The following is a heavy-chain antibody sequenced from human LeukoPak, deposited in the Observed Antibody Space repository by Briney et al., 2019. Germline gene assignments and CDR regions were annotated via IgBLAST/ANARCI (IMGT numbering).Heavy chain of an antibody. CDR3: ARERDSGSYYSFDY. CDR1: GGSVSSGSYY. Sequence: SETLSLTCTVSGGSVSSGSYYWSRIRQPPGKGLEWIGYIYYSGSTNYNPSLKSRVTISVDTSKNQFSLKLSSVTAADTAVYYCARERDSGSYYSFDYWGQGTLVTVSS. J-gene: IGHJ4*02. CDR2: IYYSGST. D-gene: IGHD1-26*01. V-gene: IGHV4-61*01.